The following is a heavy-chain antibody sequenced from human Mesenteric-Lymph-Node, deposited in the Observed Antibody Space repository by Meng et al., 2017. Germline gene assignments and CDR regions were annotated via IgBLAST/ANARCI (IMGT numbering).Heavy chain of an antibody. CDR3: ARDTPGLLFDY. CDR1: GFTFSSYT. D-gene: IGHD5-18*01. J-gene: IGHJ4*02. CDR2: ISSSSNYI. V-gene: IGHV3-21*01. Sequence: EVQLVESGGGLVKLGGSRRLSCAASGFTFSSYTMNWVRRAPGKGLEWVSSISSSSNYIYSADSVKGRFTISRDNAKNSLYLQMNSLRAEDTAVYYCARDTPGLLFDYWGQGTLVTVSS.